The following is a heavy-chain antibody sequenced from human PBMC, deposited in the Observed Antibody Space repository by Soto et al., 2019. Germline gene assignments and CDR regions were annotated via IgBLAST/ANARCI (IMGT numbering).Heavy chain of an antibody. D-gene: IGHD6-13*01. CDR3: ARAQMKQHLAPDDH. J-gene: IGHJ4*02. Sequence: ASVKVSCKASGYIFTAYSMHWVRQAPGQGLEWVGIVNPSGGSTSYAQKFQGRVTMTRDTSTSTLYMEMTSLRSDDTAVYYCARAQMKQHLAPDDHWGQGTLVTVSS. CDR1: GYIFTAYS. CDR2: VNPSGGST. V-gene: IGHV1-46*01.